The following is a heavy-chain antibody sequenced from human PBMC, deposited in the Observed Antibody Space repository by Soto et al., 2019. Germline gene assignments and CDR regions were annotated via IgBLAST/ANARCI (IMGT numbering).Heavy chain of an antibody. D-gene: IGHD1-26*01. Sequence: GGSLRLSCAASGFTFSGYSMNWVRQAPGKGLEWVSYISSLSSPRYYAESVEGRFIISRDNAKNSLYLQMNSLRDEDTAVYFCAREDILGARSFDYWGQGTLVTVSS. CDR1: GFTFSGYS. CDR2: ISSLSSPR. CDR3: AREDILGARSFDY. J-gene: IGHJ4*02. V-gene: IGHV3-48*02.